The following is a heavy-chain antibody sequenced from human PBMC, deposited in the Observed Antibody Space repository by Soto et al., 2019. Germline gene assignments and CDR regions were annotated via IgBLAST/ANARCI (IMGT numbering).Heavy chain of an antibody. V-gene: IGHV4-38-2*01. CDR2: IYHSGST. CDR1: GYSISSGYY. CDR3: ARIGLGYCSGGSCSGAFNWFDP. Sequence: PSETLSLTXAVSGYSISSGYYWGWIRQPPGKGLEWIGSIYHSGSTYYNPSLKSRVTISVDTSKNQFSLKLSSVTAADTAVYYCARIGLGYCSGGSCSGAFNWFDPWGQGTLVTVSS. J-gene: IGHJ5*02. D-gene: IGHD2-15*01.